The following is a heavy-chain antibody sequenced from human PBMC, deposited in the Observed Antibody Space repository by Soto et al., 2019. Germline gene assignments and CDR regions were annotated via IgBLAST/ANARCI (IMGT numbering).Heavy chain of an antibody. CDR3: ARDVGYHYDGSPSGQFDF. Sequence: QVELQESGPGLVKPSGTLSLTCVVSGNSISTTNWWSWVRQSPWKGLEWIGEIYHSGSTNYNPSLKSRVTISVDKSKNQFSLKLSSVTAADTAVYYCARDVGYHYDGSPSGQFDFWGQGTLVTVSS. V-gene: IGHV4-4*02. J-gene: IGHJ4*02. CDR2: IYHSGST. D-gene: IGHD3-22*01. CDR1: GNSISTTNW.